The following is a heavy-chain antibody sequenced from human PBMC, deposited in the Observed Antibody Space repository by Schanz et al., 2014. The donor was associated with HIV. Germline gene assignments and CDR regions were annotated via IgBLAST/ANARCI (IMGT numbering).Heavy chain of an antibody. CDR2: INPNSGAT. J-gene: IGHJ4*02. D-gene: IGHD3-10*01. CDR3: ARDQNVISMVRGVMGGVDY. CDR1: GYTFTGYY. Sequence: QVQLVQSGSEVKKPGASVKVSCKASGYTFTGYYMHWVRQAPGQGLEWMGWINPNSGATDSAQKFQGRVTMTRDTSISTAFMELSSLRSDDTAVYYCARDQNVISMVRGVMGGVDYWGQGTLVTVSS. V-gene: IGHV1-2*02.